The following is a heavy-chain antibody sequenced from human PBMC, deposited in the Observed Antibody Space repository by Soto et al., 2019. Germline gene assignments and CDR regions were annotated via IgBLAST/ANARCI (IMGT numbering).Heavy chain of an antibody. CDR1: GLIVNNNY. V-gene: IGHV3-53*04. CDR2: IHSGNSA. CDR3: ARDPGYCSGGICYRYMDV. D-gene: IGHD2-15*01. Sequence: EMQLVESGGGLVNPGGSLRLSCAASGLIVNNNYMNWVRQAPGKGLEWVSVIHSGNSASCADSVMGRFTISRHNSKNMVYLQMNSLRAEDTAVYYWARDPGYCSGGICYRYMDVWGKGTTVTVSS. J-gene: IGHJ6*03.